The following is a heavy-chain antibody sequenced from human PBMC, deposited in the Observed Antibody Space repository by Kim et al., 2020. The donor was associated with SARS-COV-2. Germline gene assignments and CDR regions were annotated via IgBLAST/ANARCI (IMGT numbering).Heavy chain of an antibody. CDR1: GYSFTSYW. D-gene: IGHD3-9*01. CDR2: IYPGDSDT. CDR3: ARPAMEYFDWLLLGYYFDY. Sequence: GESLKISCKGSGYSFTSYWIGWVRQMPGKGLEWMGIIYPGDSDTRYSPSFQGQVTISADKSISTAYLQWSSLKASDTAMYYCARPAMEYFDWLLLGYYFDYWGQRNLVTVSS. V-gene: IGHV5-51*01. J-gene: IGHJ4*02.